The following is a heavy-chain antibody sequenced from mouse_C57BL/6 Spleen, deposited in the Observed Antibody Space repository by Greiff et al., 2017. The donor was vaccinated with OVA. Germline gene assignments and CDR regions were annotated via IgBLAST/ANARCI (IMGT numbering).Heavy chain of an antibody. Sequence: QVQLQQPGAELVMPGASVKLSCKASGYTFTSYWMHWMKQRPGQGLEWIGEIDPSDSYTNYNQKFKGKSTLTVDKSSSTAYMQLSSLTSEDSAVYYCAIYYSNYNWYFDVWGTGTTVTVSS. CDR3: AIYYSNYNWYFDV. D-gene: IGHD2-5*01. J-gene: IGHJ1*03. V-gene: IGHV1-69*01. CDR2: IDPSDSYT. CDR1: GYTFTSYW.